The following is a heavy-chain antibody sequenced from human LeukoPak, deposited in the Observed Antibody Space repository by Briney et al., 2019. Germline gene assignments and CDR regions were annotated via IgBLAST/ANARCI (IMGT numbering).Heavy chain of an antibody. D-gene: IGHD2-15*01. CDR2: ISAYNGYT. CDR1: GYTFTNYY. Sequence: ASVKVSCKASGYTFTNYYITWVRQAPGQGLEWMGWISAYNGYTNYAQKLQGRVTMTTDTSTSTAYMELRSLRSDDTAIYYCASGVCTGGNCYDSGKDAFDIWGQGTRVTVSS. CDR3: ASGVCTGGNCYDSGKDAFDI. J-gene: IGHJ3*02. V-gene: IGHV1-18*01.